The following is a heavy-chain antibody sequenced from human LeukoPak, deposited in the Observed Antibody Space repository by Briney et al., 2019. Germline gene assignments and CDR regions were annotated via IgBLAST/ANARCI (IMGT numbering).Heavy chain of an antibody. V-gene: IGHV3-7*01. CDR2: IKQDESEK. CDR3: ARDKIEGLTKLDY. Sequence: WGSLRQTCAASGFTFSSYWMSWVRQAPGKGLEWVANIKQDESEKYSVDSLKGRFTISRDNAKNSLYLQMNSLRAEDTAVYYCARDKIEGLTKLDYWGQGNLVSVSS. CDR1: GFTFSSYW. J-gene: IGHJ4*02.